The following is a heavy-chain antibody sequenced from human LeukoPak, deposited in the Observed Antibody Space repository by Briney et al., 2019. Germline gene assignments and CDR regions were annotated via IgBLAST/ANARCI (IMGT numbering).Heavy chain of an antibody. CDR2: ISWDGGST. Sequence: PGRSLRLSCAASGFTFSSYAMSWVRQAPGKGLEWVSLISWDGGSTYYADSVKGRFTISRDNSKNSLYLQMNSLRTEDTALYYCAKDIRSELRLGFGFDYWGQGTLVTVSS. J-gene: IGHJ4*02. CDR1: GFTFSSYA. V-gene: IGHV3-43*02. D-gene: IGHD3-16*01. CDR3: AKDIRSELRLGFGFDY.